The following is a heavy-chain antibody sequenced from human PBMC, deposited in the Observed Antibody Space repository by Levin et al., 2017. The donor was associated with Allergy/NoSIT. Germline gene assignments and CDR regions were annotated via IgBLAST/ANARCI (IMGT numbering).Heavy chain of an antibody. CDR2: ISGRGDGK. V-gene: IGHV3-23*01. CDR3: LKRSFDY. CDR1: GFSFSSYA. Sequence: GESLKISCAASGFSFSSYAMSWVRQAPGKGLEWVSGISGRGDGKYYADSVKGRFTISRDNSKNTLYLQMNSLRAEDTAVYFCLKRSFDYWGQGTLVTVSS. J-gene: IGHJ4*02.